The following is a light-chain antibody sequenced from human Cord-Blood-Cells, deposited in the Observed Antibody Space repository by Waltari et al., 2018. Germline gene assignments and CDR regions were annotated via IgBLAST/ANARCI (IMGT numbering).Light chain of an antibody. CDR1: ALPEKY. Sequence: SYELTQPPSVSVSPGQTARLTCSGDALPEKYAYWYQQKSGQAPVLVIYEDSKRPSGIPERFSGSSSGTMATLTISGAQVEDEADYYCYSTDSSGNHYVFGTGTKVTVL. J-gene: IGLJ1*01. CDR2: EDS. V-gene: IGLV3-10*01. CDR3: YSTDSSGNHYV.